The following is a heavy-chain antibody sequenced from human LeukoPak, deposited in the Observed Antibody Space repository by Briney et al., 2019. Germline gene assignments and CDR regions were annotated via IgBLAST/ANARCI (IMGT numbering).Heavy chain of an antibody. V-gene: IGHV3-9*01. CDR1: GFTFDDYA. CDR2: ISWNNGSI. Sequence: GRSLRLSCAASGFTFDDYAMHWVRQAPGKGLEWVSGISWNNGSIGYADSVKGRFTISRDNAKNSLYLQMNSLRAEDTALYYCAKDLGPAAINYFDYWGQGTLVTVSS. CDR3: AKDLGPAAINYFDY. J-gene: IGHJ4*02. D-gene: IGHD2-2*01.